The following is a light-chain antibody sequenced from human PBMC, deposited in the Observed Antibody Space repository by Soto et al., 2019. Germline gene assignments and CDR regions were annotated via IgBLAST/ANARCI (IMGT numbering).Light chain of an antibody. Sequence: DIQMTQSPSTLSASVGDRVTITCRASQSISNWLAWYQRKPGKAPKLLIYDAYSLQSGVPSRFSGSESGTEFTLTINSLQPDDFATYYCQQYKSYPWTFGQGPKVEIK. V-gene: IGKV1-5*01. CDR2: DAY. J-gene: IGKJ1*01. CDR1: QSISNW. CDR3: QQYKSYPWT.